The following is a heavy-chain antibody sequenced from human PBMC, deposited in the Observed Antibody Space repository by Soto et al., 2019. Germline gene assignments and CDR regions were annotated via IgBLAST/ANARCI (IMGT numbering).Heavy chain of an antibody. CDR1: GGSVSSGSYY. Sequence: QVQLQESGPGPVKPSETLSLTCTVSGGSVSSGSYYWSWIRQPPGKGLEWIGYIYYSGRTNYNPSLKSRVTISVDTSKNQFSLKLSSVTAADTAVYYCARGIEGWYQGRYYYGMDVWGQGTTVTVSS. CDR2: IYYSGRT. CDR3: ARGIEGWYQGRYYYGMDV. V-gene: IGHV4-61*01. J-gene: IGHJ6*02. D-gene: IGHD6-19*01.